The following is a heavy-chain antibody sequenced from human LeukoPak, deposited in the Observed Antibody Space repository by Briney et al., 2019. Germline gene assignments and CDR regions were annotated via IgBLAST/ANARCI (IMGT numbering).Heavy chain of an antibody. CDR2: INWNGGTT. CDR1: GLTFDDYG. D-gene: IGHD1-26*01. CDR3: ARNSGANVYTYSFQY. V-gene: IGHV3-20*04. J-gene: IGHJ4*02. Sequence: GGSLRLSCVASGLTFDDYGMSWVRHAPGKGLEWVSGINWNGGTTTYADSVKGRFTISRDNAKNSLYLQMNSLRVEDTAFYYCARNSGANVYTYSFQYWGRGTLVTVPS.